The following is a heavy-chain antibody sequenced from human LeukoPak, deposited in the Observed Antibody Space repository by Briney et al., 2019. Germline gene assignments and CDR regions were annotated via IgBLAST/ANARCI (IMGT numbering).Heavy chain of an antibody. Sequence: GGSLRLSCAASGFTFSNYWMHWVRQVPGKGLVWVSRINTDASSIRYADSVKGRFTISRDNAKNTLHLQMNSLRVEGTAVYYCARGVVSSTSLFDPWGQGTLVTVSS. CDR1: GFTFSNYW. J-gene: IGHJ5*02. CDR3: ARGVVSSTSLFDP. D-gene: IGHD2-2*01. CDR2: INTDASSI. V-gene: IGHV3-74*01.